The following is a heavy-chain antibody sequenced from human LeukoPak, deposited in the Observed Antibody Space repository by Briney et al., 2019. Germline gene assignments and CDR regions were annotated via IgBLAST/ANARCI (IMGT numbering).Heavy chain of an antibody. CDR3: AQRAGVIAARDPLYYFDY. CDR2: ISGSGGST. Sequence: QAGGSLRLSCAASGFTFSSYAMSWVRQAPGKGLEWVSAISGSGGSTYYADSVKGRFTISRDNSKNTLYLQMNSLRAEDTAVYYCAQRAGVIAARDPLYYFDYWGQGTLVTVSS. J-gene: IGHJ4*02. CDR1: GFTFSSYA. V-gene: IGHV3-23*01. D-gene: IGHD6-6*01.